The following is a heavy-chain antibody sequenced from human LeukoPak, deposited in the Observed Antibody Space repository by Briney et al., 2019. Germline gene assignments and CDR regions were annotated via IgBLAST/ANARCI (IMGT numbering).Heavy chain of an antibody. CDR3: ARDQSLYYYDSSGYYPFDY. D-gene: IGHD3-22*01. J-gene: IGHJ4*02. CDR2: ISSSSSTI. V-gene: IGHV3-48*01. CDR1: GFTFSSYS. Sequence: PGGSLRLSCAASGFTFSSYSMNWVRQAQGKGLEWVSYISSSSSTIYYADSVKGRFTISRDNAKNSLYLQMNSLRAEDTAVYYCARDQSLYYYDSSGYYPFDYWGQGTLVTVSS.